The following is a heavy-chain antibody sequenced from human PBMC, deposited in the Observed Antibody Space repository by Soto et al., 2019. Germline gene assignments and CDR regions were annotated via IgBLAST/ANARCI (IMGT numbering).Heavy chain of an antibody. CDR1: GYTFTSYG. Sequence: GASVKVSCKASGYTFTSYGISWVRQAPGQGLEWMGWISAYNGNTNYAQKLQGRVTMTTDTSTSTAYMELRSLRSDDTAVYYCARLLGYCSGGSCYLWYYFDYWGQGTLVTVS. V-gene: IGHV1-18*01. D-gene: IGHD2-15*01. CDR2: ISAYNGNT. J-gene: IGHJ4*02. CDR3: ARLLGYCSGGSCYLWYYFDY.